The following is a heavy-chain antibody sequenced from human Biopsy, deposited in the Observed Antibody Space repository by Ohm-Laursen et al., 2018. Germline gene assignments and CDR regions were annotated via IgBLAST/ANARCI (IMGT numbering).Heavy chain of an antibody. D-gene: IGHD7-27*01. Sequence: GTLSLTCTVSGDSISSGGNYWSWIRQSPGKGLEWIGFISKGGDTTYNPSLRGRVAISVDTSKNQFSLKVISVTAADTAVYYCARLTGDPSYWGQGILVTVSS. V-gene: IGHV4-61*08. CDR3: ARLTGDPSY. CDR1: GDSISSGGNY. CDR2: ISKGGDT. J-gene: IGHJ4*02.